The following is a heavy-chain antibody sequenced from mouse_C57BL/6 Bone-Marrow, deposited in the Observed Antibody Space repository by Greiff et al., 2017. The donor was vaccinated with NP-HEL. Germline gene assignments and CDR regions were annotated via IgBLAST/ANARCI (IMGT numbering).Heavy chain of an antibody. CDR3: AREIYYYGSSYPFDY. V-gene: IGHV1-19*01. Sequence: EVQLQQSGPVLVKPGASVKMSCKASGYTFTDYYMNWVKQSHGKSLEWIGVINPYNGGTSYNQKFKGKATLTVDKSSSTAYMELSSLTPEDSAVYYCAREIYYYGSSYPFDYWGQGTSLTVSS. D-gene: IGHD1-1*01. CDR2: INPYNGGT. CDR1: GYTFTDYY. J-gene: IGHJ2*03.